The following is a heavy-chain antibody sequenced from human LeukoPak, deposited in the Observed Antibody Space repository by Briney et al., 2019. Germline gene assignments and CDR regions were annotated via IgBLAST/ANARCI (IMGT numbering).Heavy chain of an antibody. V-gene: IGHV5-51*01. J-gene: IGHJ4*02. CDR3: VRAGVLDY. CDR2: IYPGDFDT. CDR1: GYSLTSYW. Sequence: GESLKISCQGSGYSLTSYWIGWVRQMPGKGLEWMGVIYPGDFDTRYSPSFEGQVTISADKSITTAYLQWTSLKASDTAMYYCVRAGVLDYWGQGTLVTVSS.